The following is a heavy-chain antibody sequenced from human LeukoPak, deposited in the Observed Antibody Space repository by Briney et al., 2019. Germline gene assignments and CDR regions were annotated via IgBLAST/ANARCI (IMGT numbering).Heavy chain of an antibody. Sequence: GGSLRLSCTASGFTFADAWMTWIRQAPGKGLEWVGRIKSKTDGGTTDYGTAARGRFIISRDDSRNRLYLQMNNLKIEDTAVYWCTTAGWEDYWGQGTLVTVSS. V-gene: IGHV3-15*01. J-gene: IGHJ4*02. D-gene: IGHD1-26*01. CDR1: GFTFADAW. CDR2: IKSKTDGGTT. CDR3: TTAGWEDY.